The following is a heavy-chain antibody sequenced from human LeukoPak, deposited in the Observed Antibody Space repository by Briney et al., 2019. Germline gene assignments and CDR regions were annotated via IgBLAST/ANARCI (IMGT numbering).Heavy chain of an antibody. J-gene: IGHJ4*02. CDR1: GGSISSSSYY. Sequence: SETLSLTCTVSGGSISSSSYYWGWIRQPPGKGLEWIGSIYYSGSTYYNPSLKSRVTISVDTSKNQFSLKLSSVTAADTAVYYCARGSVVHSSAYPDFDYWGQGTLVTVSS. D-gene: IGHD3-22*01. CDR2: IYYSGST. CDR3: ARGSVVHSSAYPDFDY. V-gene: IGHV4-39*01.